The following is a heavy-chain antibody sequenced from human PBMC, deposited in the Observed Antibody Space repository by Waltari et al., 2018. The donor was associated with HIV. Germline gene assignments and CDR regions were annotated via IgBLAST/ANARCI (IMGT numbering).Heavy chain of an antibody. CDR3: ASPGGVVTAIREYFDY. CDR1: GYSISSGYY. J-gene: IGHJ4*02. CDR2: IYHSGST. V-gene: IGHV4-38-2*02. D-gene: IGHD2-21*02. Sequence: QVQLQESGPGLVKPSETLSLTCTVSGYSISSGYYWGWSRQPPGKGLEWNGSIYHSGSTYYNPSLKSRVTISVDTSKNQFSLKLSSVTAADTAVYYCASPGGVVTAIREYFDYWGQGTLVTVSS.